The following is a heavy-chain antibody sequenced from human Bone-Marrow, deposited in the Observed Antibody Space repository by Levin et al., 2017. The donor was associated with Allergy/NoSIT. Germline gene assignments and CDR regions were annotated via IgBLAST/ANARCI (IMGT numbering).Heavy chain of an antibody. CDR1: GFNVASTF. CDR2: TFNDDRT. V-gene: IGHV3-53*01. D-gene: IGHD3-16*01. Sequence: PGGSLRLSCVTSGFNVASTFMTWVRQTPGKGLEWVSATFNDDRTFYAPSVKGRFTISRDNSKNTVYLQMNSVRAADTAIYYCVGGDINRTWGQGTLVTVSS. J-gene: IGHJ5*02. CDR3: VGGDINRT.